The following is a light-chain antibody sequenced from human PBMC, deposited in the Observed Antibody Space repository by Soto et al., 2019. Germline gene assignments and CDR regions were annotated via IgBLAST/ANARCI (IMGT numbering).Light chain of an antibody. CDR1: SSDVGGYNY. Sequence: QSALTQPRSLSGSPGQSVTISCTGTSSDVGGYNYVSWYQQHPGKAPKLMIYDVSKRPSGVPDRFSGSKSGNTASLTISGLQAEDEADYYCCSYAGSYTWVFGGGPKVTVL. CDR3: CSYAGSYTWV. CDR2: DVS. J-gene: IGLJ3*02. V-gene: IGLV2-11*01.